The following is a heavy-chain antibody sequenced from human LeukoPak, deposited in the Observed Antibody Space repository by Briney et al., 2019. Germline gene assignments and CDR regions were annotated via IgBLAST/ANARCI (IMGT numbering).Heavy chain of an antibody. V-gene: IGHV4-59*01. D-gene: IGHD2-2*01. CDR1: GGSFSGYY. CDR2: IYYSGST. CDR3: ARACSSTSCPFDY. J-gene: IGHJ4*02. Sequence: PSETLSLTCAVYGGSFSGYYWSWIRQPPGKGLEWIGYIYYSGSTNYNPSLKSRVTISVDTSKNQFSLKLSSVTAADTAVYYCARACSSTSCPFDYWGQGTLVTVSS.